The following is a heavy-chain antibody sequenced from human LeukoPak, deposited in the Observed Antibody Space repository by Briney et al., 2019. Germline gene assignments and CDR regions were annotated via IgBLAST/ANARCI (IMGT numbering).Heavy chain of an antibody. CDR1: GFTFSSYE. V-gene: IGHV3-7*01. Sequence: PGGSLRLSCAASGFTFSSYEMSWVRQAPGKGLEWVANIKPDGSEKYYVDSVKGRFTISRDNAKNSLYLQMNSLRAEDTAVYYCARVYYYTSGSRWGDYFDYWGQGTLVTVST. CDR2: IKPDGSEK. D-gene: IGHD3-10*01. CDR3: ARVYYYTSGSRWGDYFDY. J-gene: IGHJ4*02.